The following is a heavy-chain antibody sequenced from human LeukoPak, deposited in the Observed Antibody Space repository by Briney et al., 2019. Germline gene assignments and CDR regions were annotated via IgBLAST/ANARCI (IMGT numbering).Heavy chain of an antibody. J-gene: IGHJ3*02. CDR3: ARGRFGNPLQLEPRRPFDM. V-gene: IGHV4-34*01. CDR1: GFTFSSYS. Sequence: GSLRLSCAASGFTFSSYSMNWVRQSPGKGLEWIGEINRSGVTNYNPSLKSRVTLSVDTSKSQFSLKVTSVTAADTAVFYCARGRFGNPLQLEPRRPFDMWSQGTMVAISS. CDR2: INRSGVT. D-gene: IGHD1-1*01.